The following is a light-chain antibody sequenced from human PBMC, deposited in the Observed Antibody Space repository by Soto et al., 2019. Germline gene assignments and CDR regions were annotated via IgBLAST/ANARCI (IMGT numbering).Light chain of an antibody. CDR3: ASWDSMLGAVI. CDR1: SXNNGGNKY. J-gene: IGLJ2*01. V-gene: IGLV1-47*02. CDR2: SDN. Sequence: QSVLTQPPSASGTPGQKVFISFSGSSXNNGGNKYAFGYQQPAGAAPTLLPHSDNLRPSEVRERISASKFGTAGSLAIRGFRSEDEDSYYTASWDSMLGAVIFGGGTKVTVL.